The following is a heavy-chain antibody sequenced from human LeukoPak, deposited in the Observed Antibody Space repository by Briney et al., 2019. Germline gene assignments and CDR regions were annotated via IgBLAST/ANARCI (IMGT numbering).Heavy chain of an antibody. V-gene: IGHV3-23*01. CDR2: TSGNGANT. J-gene: IGHJ6*01. CDR3: ARGDGSANYFCYYGLDV. CDR1: GFTFSSYG. D-gene: IGHD6-25*01. Sequence: QPGGSLSLSCAPSGFTFSSYGMTWVRQAPGKGLEWVSTTSGNGANTYFADSGKGRYTITRDNSKNTLYLQMNSLRAEDTAMYYCARGDGSANYFCYYGLDVWEQALTVPVSS.